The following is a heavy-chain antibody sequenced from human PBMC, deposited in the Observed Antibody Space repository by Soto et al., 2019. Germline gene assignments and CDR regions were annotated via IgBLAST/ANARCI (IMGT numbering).Heavy chain of an antibody. V-gene: IGHV1-69*01. J-gene: IGHJ4*02. CDR3: ATALGCRSTSCTLDY. CDR2: IIPVSGAA. D-gene: IGHD2-2*01. Sequence: QVPLVQSGAEGKKPGSSVKVSCKASGGTFCSYAFSWVRQAPGQGLEWMGGIIPVSGAAHYAQKFQGRVTITADESASTAYMELSSLTSQDTAVYYCATALGCRSTSCTLDYWGQGTRVSVSS. CDR1: GGTFCSYA.